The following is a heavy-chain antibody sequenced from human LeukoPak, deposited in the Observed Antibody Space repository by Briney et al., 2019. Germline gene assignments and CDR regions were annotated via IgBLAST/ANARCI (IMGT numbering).Heavy chain of an antibody. Sequence: ASVKVSCKASGYTFTSYYIHWVRQAPGQGLEWMGMINPGGGSTNCAQEFQGRVTMTRDTSTSTVYMELSSLRSEDTAVYYCARGARTSWYRSIMDVWGQGTTVTVSS. V-gene: IGHV1-46*01. CDR1: GYTFTSYY. J-gene: IGHJ6*02. CDR3: ARGARTSWYRSIMDV. CDR2: INPGGGST. D-gene: IGHD6-13*01.